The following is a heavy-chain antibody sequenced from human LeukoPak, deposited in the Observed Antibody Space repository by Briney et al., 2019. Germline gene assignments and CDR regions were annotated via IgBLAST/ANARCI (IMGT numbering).Heavy chain of an antibody. CDR3: ARGFTWFGELSGFDY. CDR1: GFAVSNNY. J-gene: IGHJ4*02. Sequence: QPGGSLRLSCAGSGFAVSNNYMDWVRQAPGKGLEWVGRTRNKANSYTTEYAASVKGRFTISRDDSKNSLYLQMNSLKTEDTAVYYCARGFTWFGELSGFDYWGQGTLVTVSS. D-gene: IGHD3-10*01. CDR2: TRNKANSYTT. V-gene: IGHV3-72*01.